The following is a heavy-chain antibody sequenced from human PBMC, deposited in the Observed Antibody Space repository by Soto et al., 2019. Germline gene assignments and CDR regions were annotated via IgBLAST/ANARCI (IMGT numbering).Heavy chain of an antibody. Sequence: PSETLSLTCTVSGGSISSGDYYWSWIRQPPGKGLEWIGYIYYSGSTYYNPSLKSRVTISVDTSKNQFSLKLSSVTAADTAVYYCARSYSYCGGDCFDYFDYWGQGTLVTVSS. V-gene: IGHV4-30-4*01. D-gene: IGHD2-21*02. CDR2: IYYSGST. CDR3: ARSYSYCGGDCFDYFDY. CDR1: GGSISSGDYY. J-gene: IGHJ4*02.